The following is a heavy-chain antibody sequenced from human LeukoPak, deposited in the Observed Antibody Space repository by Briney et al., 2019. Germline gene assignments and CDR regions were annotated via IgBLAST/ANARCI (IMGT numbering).Heavy chain of an antibody. J-gene: IGHJ4*02. CDR2: IYTSGST. CDR1: GGSISSGSYY. Sequence: PSQTLFLTCTVSGGSISSGSYYWSWIRQPAGKGLEWIGRIYTSGSTNYNPSLKSRVTISVDTPKNQFSLKLSSVTAADTAVYYCARDGSGWLNYFDYWGQGTLVTVSS. V-gene: IGHV4-61*02. CDR3: ARDGSGWLNYFDY. D-gene: IGHD6-25*01.